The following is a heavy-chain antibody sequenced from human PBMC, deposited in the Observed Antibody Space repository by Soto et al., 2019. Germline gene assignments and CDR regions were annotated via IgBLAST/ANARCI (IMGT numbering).Heavy chain of an antibody. V-gene: IGHV3-30-3*02. CDR1: GFTFSRFT. Sequence: QVQLVESGGGVVQPGRSLRLSCAASGFTFSRFTMHWVRQAPGKGLEWVAAISYDGSKKYYADSVKGRFTISRDNSTNTLYLQMSSLRAEDTSVYYCAKTVAAAAPFDCWGQRTKVTVSS. D-gene: IGHD6-13*01. J-gene: IGHJ4*02. CDR3: AKTVAAAAPFDC. CDR2: ISYDGSKK.